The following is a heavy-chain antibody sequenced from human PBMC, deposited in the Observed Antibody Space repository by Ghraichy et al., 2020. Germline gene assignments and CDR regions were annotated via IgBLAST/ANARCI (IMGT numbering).Heavy chain of an antibody. V-gene: IGHV3-53*01. D-gene: IGHD2-2*01. CDR3: ARDRDARYYYYGMDV. Sequence: GGSLRLSCAASGFTVSSNYMSWVRQAPGKGLEWVSVIYSGGSTYYADSVKGRFTISRDNSKNTLYLQMNSLRAEDTAVYYCARDRDARYYYYGMDVWGQGTTVTVSS. CDR2: IYSGGST. J-gene: IGHJ6*02. CDR1: GFTVSSNY.